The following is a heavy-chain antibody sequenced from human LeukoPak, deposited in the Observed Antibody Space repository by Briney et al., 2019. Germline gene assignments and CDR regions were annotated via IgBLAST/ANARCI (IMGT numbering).Heavy chain of an antibody. CDR3: ARARYCSAGSCHRYYYCYMDV. V-gene: IGHV4-34*01. J-gene: IGHJ6*03. CDR2: INRSGST. D-gene: IGHD2-15*01. Sequence: SETLSLTCAVYGGSFSGYYWSWIRQPPGKGLEWVGEINRSGSTNYNPTLTSRVTISVDASKTQFSLKLSSVSAAATAVYYYARARYCSAGSCHRYYYCYMDVWGKGTTVTVSS. CDR1: GGSFSGYY.